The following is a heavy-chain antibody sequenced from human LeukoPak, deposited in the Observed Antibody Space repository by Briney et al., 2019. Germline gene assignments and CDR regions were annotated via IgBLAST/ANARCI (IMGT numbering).Heavy chain of an antibody. J-gene: IGHJ4*02. CDR2: VNPNSGNT. CDR1: GYTFTSYD. Sequence: ASVKVSCKTSGYTFTSYDLNWVRQATGQGLEWMGWVNPNSGNTGYAQKFQGRVTMTMDPSISTAYMELSSLRSEDTAVYYCARDGGDYYFDYWGQGALVNVSS. D-gene: IGHD2-21*02. CDR3: ARDGGDYYFDY. V-gene: IGHV1-8*01.